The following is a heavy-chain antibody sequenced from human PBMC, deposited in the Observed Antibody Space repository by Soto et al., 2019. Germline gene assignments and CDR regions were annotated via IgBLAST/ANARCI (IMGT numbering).Heavy chain of an antibody. CDR3: ARDELWDYVLGVLNPDYYYYYGMDV. Sequence: GGSLRLSCAASGFTFSSYSMNWVRQAPGKGLEWVSSISSSSSYIYYADSVKGRFTISRDNAKNSLYLQMNSLRAEDTAVYYCARDELWDYVLGVLNPDYYYYYGMDVWGQGTTVTVSS. V-gene: IGHV3-21*01. J-gene: IGHJ6*02. D-gene: IGHD3-16*01. CDR1: GFTFSSYS. CDR2: ISSSSSYI.